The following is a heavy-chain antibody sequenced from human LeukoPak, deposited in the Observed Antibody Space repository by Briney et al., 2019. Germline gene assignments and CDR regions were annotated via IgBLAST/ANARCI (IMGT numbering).Heavy chain of an antibody. D-gene: IGHD1-26*01. CDR1: GGSISSGSYY. J-gene: IGHJ3*02. V-gene: IGHV4-61*02. Sequence: SETLSLTCTVSGGSISSGSYYWRWIRQGGGKGVEWIGSIYTSGSTNYNPSLKSRVTISVDTSTNQFSLKLSSVTAADTAVYYCARTGIVGAHAFDIWGQGTMVTVSS. CDR3: ARTGIVGAHAFDI. CDR2: IYTSGST.